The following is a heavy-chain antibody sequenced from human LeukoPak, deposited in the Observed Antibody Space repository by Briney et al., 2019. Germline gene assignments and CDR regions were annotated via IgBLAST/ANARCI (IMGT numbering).Heavy chain of an antibody. V-gene: IGHV3-48*02. J-gene: IGHJ4*02. D-gene: IGHD5-12*01. Sequence: PGGSLRLSCAASGFTFSSYSMNWVRQAPGKGLEWISYISTSSGTIYYADSVKGRFTISRDNAKNSLYLQMNSLRDGDTAVYYCARRSSAYNFDFWGQGTLVTVSS. CDR3: ARRSSAYNFDF. CDR1: GFTFSSYS. CDR2: ISTSSGTI.